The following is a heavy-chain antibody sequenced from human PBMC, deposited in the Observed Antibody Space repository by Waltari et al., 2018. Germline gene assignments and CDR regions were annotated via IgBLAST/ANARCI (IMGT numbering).Heavy chain of an antibody. CDR1: SGSISNYY. CDR3: ARQGTGWSTRYDY. D-gene: IGHD6-19*01. V-gene: IGHV4-59*01. CDR2: VFYSGTT. J-gene: IGHJ4*02. Sequence: QVQLQESGPRLVKPSETLSLTCSVSSGSISNYYWSWIRQPPGKGLEWIGYVFYSGTTSYNPSRKSLVTISVDTSKNQFSLRLTSVTAADTAVYYCARQGTGWSTRYDYWGQGILVTVSS.